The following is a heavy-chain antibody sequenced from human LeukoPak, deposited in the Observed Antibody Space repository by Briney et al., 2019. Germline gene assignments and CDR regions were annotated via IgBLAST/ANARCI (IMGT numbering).Heavy chain of an antibody. CDR2: IYYSGST. D-gene: IGHD4-11*01. Sequence: NPSETLSLTCTVSGGSISSYYWSWVRQPPGKGLEWIGYIYYSGSTNYNPSLKSRVTISVDTSKNQFSLKLSSVTAADTAVYYCESYKVAMTTVTTRWFDPWGQGTLVTVSS. CDR1: GGSISSYY. J-gene: IGHJ5*02. V-gene: IGHV4-59*01. CDR3: ESYKVAMTTVTTRWFDP.